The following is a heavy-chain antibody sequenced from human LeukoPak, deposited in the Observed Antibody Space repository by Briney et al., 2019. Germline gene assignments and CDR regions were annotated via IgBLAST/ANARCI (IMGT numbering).Heavy chain of an antibody. V-gene: IGHV3-53*01. CDR1: GFTVSNNH. J-gene: IGHJ6*02. CDR2: IYTGGST. CDR3: ARDRRTYYYDSTSGMDV. Sequence: PGGSLRLSCAASGFTVSNNHMSWVRQAPGKGLEWVSVIYTGGSTYYADSVKGRFTISRDNSKNTLFLQMDSLRAEDTAVYHCARDRRTYYYDSTSGMDVWGQGTTVTVSS. D-gene: IGHD3-22*01.